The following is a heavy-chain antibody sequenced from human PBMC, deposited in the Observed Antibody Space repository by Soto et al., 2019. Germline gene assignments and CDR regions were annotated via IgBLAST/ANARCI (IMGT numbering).Heavy chain of an antibody. CDR1: GGTFSSYA. CDR3: ARYIFSRAFDF. Sequence: ASVKVSCKASGGTFSSYAISWVRQAPGQRLEWMGWINAGNGKTKYSQKFQGRVTLTRDTSASIAYMELSSLTSEDTAVYYCARYIFSRAFDFWGQGTIVTVSS. CDR2: INAGNGKT. V-gene: IGHV1-3*01. J-gene: IGHJ3*01. D-gene: IGHD2-21*01.